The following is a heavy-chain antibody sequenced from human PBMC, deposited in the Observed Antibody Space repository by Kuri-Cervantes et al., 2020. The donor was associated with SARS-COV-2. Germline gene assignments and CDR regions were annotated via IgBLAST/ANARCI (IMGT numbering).Heavy chain of an antibody. CDR1: GGSFSGYY. CDR2: INHSGST. Sequence: ESLKISCAVHGGSFSGYYWSWIRQPPGKGLEWIGEINHSGSTNYNPSLKSRVTISVDTSKNQFSLKLSSVTAADTAVYYCARWCYYDSSGYNDYYFDYWGQGTLVTVSS. J-gene: IGHJ4*02. D-gene: IGHD3-22*01. CDR3: ARWCYYDSSGYNDYYFDY. V-gene: IGHV4-34*01.